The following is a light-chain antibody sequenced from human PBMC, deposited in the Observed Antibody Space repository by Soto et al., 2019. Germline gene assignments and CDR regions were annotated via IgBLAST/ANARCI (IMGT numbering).Light chain of an antibody. CDR3: QQDYNYPHT. J-gene: IGKJ1*01. V-gene: IGKV1-6*01. Sequence: IQMTQSPSSLSASVGDRFIITCRASQSIRDDLGWYQQKPGKAPKLLIYAASSLQSGVPSRFSGSGSGTEFTLTISSLQPDDFATYYCQQDYNYPHTFGQGTKVDIK. CDR1: QSIRDD. CDR2: AAS.